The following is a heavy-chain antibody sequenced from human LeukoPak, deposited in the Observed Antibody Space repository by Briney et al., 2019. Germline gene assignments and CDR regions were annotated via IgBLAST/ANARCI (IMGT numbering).Heavy chain of an antibody. J-gene: IGHJ4*02. CDR1: GFTFSSYS. CDR3: ARVDYGSGSYYKSFDY. Sequence: PGGSLRLSCAASGFTFSSYSMNWVRQAPGKGLEWVSSISSSSSYIYYADSVKGRFTISRDNAKNSLYLQMNSLRAEDTAVYYCARVDYGSGSYYKSFDYWGQGTLVTVSS. D-gene: IGHD3-10*01. V-gene: IGHV3-21*01. CDR2: ISSSSSYI.